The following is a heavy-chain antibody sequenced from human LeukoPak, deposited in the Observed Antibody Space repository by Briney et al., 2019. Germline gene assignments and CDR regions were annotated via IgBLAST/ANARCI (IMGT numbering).Heavy chain of an antibody. D-gene: IGHD6-13*01. CDR2: ISWDGGST. CDR3: AGELAIAAAGPLDY. V-gene: IGHV3-43*01. CDR1: GFTFDDYT. Sequence: PGGSLRLSCAASGFTFDDYTMHWVRQARGKGLEWVSLISWDGGSTYYADSVKGRFTISRDNSKNPLYLQMNSLRTEDTALYYCAGELAIAAAGPLDYWGQGTLVTVSS. J-gene: IGHJ4*02.